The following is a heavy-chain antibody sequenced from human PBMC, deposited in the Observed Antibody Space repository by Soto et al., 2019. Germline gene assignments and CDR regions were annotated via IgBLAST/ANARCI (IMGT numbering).Heavy chain of an antibody. V-gene: IGHV6-1*01. CDR1: GDSVSSNSAA. CDR2: TYYRSKWYN. Sequence: SQTLSLTCAISGDSVSSNSAAWNWIRQSPSRGLEWLGRTYYRSKWYNDYEVSVKSRITINPDTSKNKYSLQLNSVTPENTTVFYCARDPYYDFWSGYSDAFDIWGQGTMVTVSS. J-gene: IGHJ3*02. D-gene: IGHD3-3*01. CDR3: ARDPYYDFWSGYSDAFDI.